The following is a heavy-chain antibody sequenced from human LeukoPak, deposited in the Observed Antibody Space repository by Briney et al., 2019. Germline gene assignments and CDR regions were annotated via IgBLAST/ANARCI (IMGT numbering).Heavy chain of an antibody. V-gene: IGHV3-30*18. Sequence: GRSLRLSCAASGFTFSSYGMHWVRQAPGKGLEWVAVISFDGSYKYYADSVKGRFTISRDNSKNTLYLQMNSLRAEDTAVYYCAKDPIVVVPAAMPSAFDPWGQGTLVTVSS. CDR2: ISFDGSYK. CDR3: AKDPIVVVPAAMPSAFDP. CDR1: GFTFSSYG. D-gene: IGHD2-2*01. J-gene: IGHJ5*02.